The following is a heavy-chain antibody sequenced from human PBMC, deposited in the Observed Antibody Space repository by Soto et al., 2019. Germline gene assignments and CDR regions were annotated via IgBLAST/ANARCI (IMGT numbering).Heavy chain of an antibody. CDR2: IYWNDDK. D-gene: IGHD3-16*01. Sequence: SGPTLVNPTHTLTLTCTFSGFSLSTRAVGVGWIRQPPGKALEWLALIYWNDDKRYSPSLNNRLTITKDTSKNHVVLTMTNMDPVDTATYYCAHRHDLRSFDIWGQGTMVTVSS. CDR3: AHRHDLRSFDI. CDR1: GFSLSTRAVG. V-gene: IGHV2-5*01. J-gene: IGHJ3*02.